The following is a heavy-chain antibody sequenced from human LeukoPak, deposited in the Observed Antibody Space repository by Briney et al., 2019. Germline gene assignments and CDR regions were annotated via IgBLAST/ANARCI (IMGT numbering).Heavy chain of an antibody. V-gene: IGHV4-4*09. Sequence: SETLSLTCAASGGSISSYYWSWIRQPPGKGLEWIGYIYTSGSTNYNPSFKSRVTISVDTYKNQFSLKLSSVTAADTAVYYCARHISLGITGEGYYCDCWGQGTLVTVSS. CDR1: GGSISSYY. CDR3: ARHISLGITGEGYYCDC. D-gene: IGHD1-20*01. CDR2: IYTSGST. J-gene: IGHJ4*02.